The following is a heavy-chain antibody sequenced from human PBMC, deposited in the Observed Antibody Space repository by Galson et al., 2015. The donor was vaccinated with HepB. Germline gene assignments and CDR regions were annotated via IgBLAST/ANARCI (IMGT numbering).Heavy chain of an antibody. CDR2: ISYDGSNK. D-gene: IGHD6-13*01. CDR1: GFTFSSYA. J-gene: IGHJ5*02. V-gene: IGHV3-30*04. CDR3: ARDQGRGAAAHNWFDP. Sequence: SLRLSCAASGFTFSSYAMHWVRQAPGKGLEWVAVISYDGSNKYYADSVKGRFTISRDNSKNTLYLQMNSLRAEDTAVYYCARDQGRGAAAHNWFDPWGQGTLVTVSS.